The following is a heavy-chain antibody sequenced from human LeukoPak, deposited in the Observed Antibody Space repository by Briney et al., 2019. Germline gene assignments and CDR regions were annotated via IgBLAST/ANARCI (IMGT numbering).Heavy chain of an antibody. Sequence: PGGSLRLSRAASGFTFSSYWMSWVRQAPGKGLEWVANIKQDGSEKYYVDSVKGRFTISRDNVKNSLYLQMNSLRAEDTAVYYCARRGIAAAGTIWFDPWGQGTLVTVSS. D-gene: IGHD6-13*01. CDR3: ARRGIAAAGTIWFDP. V-gene: IGHV3-7*01. CDR1: GFTFSSYW. J-gene: IGHJ5*02. CDR2: IKQDGSEK.